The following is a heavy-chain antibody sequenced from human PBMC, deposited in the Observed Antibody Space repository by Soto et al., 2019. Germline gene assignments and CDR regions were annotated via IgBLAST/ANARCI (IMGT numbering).Heavy chain of an antibody. CDR1: GYSIRNGYF. CDR3: ARDAGTYRYCFDY. J-gene: IGHJ4*02. V-gene: IGHV4-38-2*02. Sequence: PSETLSLTCGVSGYSIRNGYFWGWIRQSPGKGLEWIGTIDHSGSTYYNPSLRSRVTMSLDTSNNHYSLKLRSLTAADTAVYYCARDAGTYRYCFDYWGQGTLVTVSS. CDR2: IDHSGST.